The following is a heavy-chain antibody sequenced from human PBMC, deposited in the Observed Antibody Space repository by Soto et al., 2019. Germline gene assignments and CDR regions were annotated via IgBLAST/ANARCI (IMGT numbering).Heavy chain of an antibody. CDR2: INHSGST. CDR1: GGSFSGYY. Sequence: QVQLQQWGAGLLKPSETLSLTCAVYGGSFSGYYWSWFRQPPGRGLEWIGEINHSGSTNYNPSLKSRVTISVDTSKNQFSLKLSSVTAADTAVYYCARVVRQLVRGGYYGMDVWGQGTTVTVSS. J-gene: IGHJ6*02. CDR3: ARVVRQLVRGGYYGMDV. V-gene: IGHV4-34*01. D-gene: IGHD6-13*01.